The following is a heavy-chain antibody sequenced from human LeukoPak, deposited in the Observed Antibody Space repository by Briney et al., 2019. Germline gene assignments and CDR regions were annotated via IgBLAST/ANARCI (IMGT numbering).Heavy chain of an antibody. J-gene: IGHJ4*02. V-gene: IGHV3-48*03. CDR3: ARGYGGNAYYFDY. Sequence: GGSLRLSCAASGFTFSSYEMNWVRQAPGKGLEWVSYISSSGSTIYYADSVKGRFTISRDNAKNSLYLQMNSLRAEDTAVYYCARGYGGNAYYFDYWGQGTLATVSS. D-gene: IGHD4-23*01. CDR2: ISSSGSTI. CDR1: GFTFSSYE.